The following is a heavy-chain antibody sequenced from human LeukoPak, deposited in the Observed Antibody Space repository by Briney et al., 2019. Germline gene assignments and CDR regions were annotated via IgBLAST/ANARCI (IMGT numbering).Heavy chain of an antibody. CDR3: VKRFAESIVSEH. D-gene: IGHD2-15*01. CDR2: ISPDGNYI. CDR1: GFTFSSTV. Sequence: GGSLRLSCAASGFTFSSTVMTWVRQAPGKGLEWVSTISPDGNYIYYADSLRGRFTMSRDNSKNTLYLQMNGLRVEDTAIYYCVKRFAESIVSEHWGQGTLVTVSS. J-gene: IGHJ1*01. V-gene: IGHV3-23*01.